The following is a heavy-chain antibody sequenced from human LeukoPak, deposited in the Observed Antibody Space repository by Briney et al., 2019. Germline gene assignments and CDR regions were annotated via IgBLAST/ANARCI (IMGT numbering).Heavy chain of an antibody. CDR1: GGSISSSSYY. CDR2: IYYSGST. Sequence: SETLSLTCTVSGGSISSSSYYWGWIRQPPGKGLEWIGSIYYSGSTYYNPSLKSRVTISVDTSKNQFSLKLSSVTAADTAVYYCARQAAAGTNWFDPWGQGTLVTVSS. J-gene: IGHJ5*02. CDR3: ARQAAAGTNWFDP. D-gene: IGHD6-13*01. V-gene: IGHV4-39*01.